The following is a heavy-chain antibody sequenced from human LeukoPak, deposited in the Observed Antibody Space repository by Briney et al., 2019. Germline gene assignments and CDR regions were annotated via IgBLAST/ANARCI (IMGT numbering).Heavy chain of an antibody. CDR2: INPNSGGT. CDR1: GYTFTGYY. D-gene: IGHD3-3*01. V-gene: IGHV1-2*02. Sequence: GASVKVSCKASGYTFTGYYMHWVRQAPGQGLEWMGWINPNSGGTNYAQKFQGRVTMTRDTSISTAYMELSRLRSDDTAVYYCARDPSFGSWSGPPVGWFDPWGQGTLVTVSS. CDR3: ARDPSFGSWSGPPVGWFDP. J-gene: IGHJ5*02.